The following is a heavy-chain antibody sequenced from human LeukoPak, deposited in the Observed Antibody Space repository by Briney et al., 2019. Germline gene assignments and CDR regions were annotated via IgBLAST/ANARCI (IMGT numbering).Heavy chain of an antibody. V-gene: IGHV3-64*05. CDR1: GFTFSSYG. D-gene: IGHD2-15*01. J-gene: IGHJ3*02. CDR3: VKCSGGSCYKPIDI. CDR2: ISSDGGST. Sequence: PGGSLRFSCSASGFTFSSYGMQWVRQAPGKGLEYVSAISSDGGSTYYADSVKGRFTISRDNTKNTLYVQMSSLRAEDTAVYYCVKCSGGSCYKPIDIWGQGTMVTVSS.